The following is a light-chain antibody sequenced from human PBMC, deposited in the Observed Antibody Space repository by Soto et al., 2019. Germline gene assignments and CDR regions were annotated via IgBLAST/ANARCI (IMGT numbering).Light chain of an antibody. CDR1: NGSIASNY. V-gene: IGLV6-57*02. CDR2: EDN. J-gene: IGLJ2*01. Sequence: NFMLTQPHSVSEYQGKTVTFSCTGSNGSIASNYVQWYQQRPGSAPTTVIYEDNQRPSRFPDRLSGSIDTSSNSASHTISGLTTDDEADYHCQSSYTSSHVVYGGGTMLTVL. CDR3: QSSYTSSHVV.